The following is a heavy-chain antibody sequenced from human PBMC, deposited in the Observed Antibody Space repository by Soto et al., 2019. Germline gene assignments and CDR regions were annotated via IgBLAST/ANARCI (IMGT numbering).Heavy chain of an antibody. J-gene: IGHJ6*02. D-gene: IGHD2-2*02. Sequence: IRLSCAASGFTFSNYEMNWVRQAPGKGLEWVSYISSSGSSIYYADSVKGRFTMSRDNAKNSLFLQMNSLRAEDTAVYYCARDEREYQVLYGSYCYYGMELWGHGTTLTASS. V-gene: IGHV3-48*03. CDR1: GFTFSNYE. CDR2: ISSSGSSI. CDR3: ARDEREYQVLYGSYCYYGMEL.